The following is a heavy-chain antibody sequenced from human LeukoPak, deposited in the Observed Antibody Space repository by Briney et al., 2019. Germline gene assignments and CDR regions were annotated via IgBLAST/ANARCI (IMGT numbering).Heavy chain of an antibody. Sequence: SETLSLTCAVYGGPFSGYYWSWIRQPPGKGLEWIGEINHSGSTNYNPSLKSRVTISVDTSKNQFSLKLSSVTAADTAVYYCARVLGPHYVWGSYRYTVDPAWDYWGQGTLVTVSS. CDR3: ARVLGPHYVWGSYRYTVDPAWDY. CDR2: INHSGST. D-gene: IGHD3-16*02. J-gene: IGHJ4*02. V-gene: IGHV4-34*01. CDR1: GGPFSGYY.